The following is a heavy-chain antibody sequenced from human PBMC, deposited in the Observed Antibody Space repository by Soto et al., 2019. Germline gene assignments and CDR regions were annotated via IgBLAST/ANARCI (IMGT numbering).Heavy chain of an antibody. CDR3: ARQAGGF. D-gene: IGHD3-16*01. J-gene: IGHJ4*02. CDR1: GGSFSGYY. Sequence: SETLSLTCAVYGGSFSGYYWSWIRQPPGKGLEWIGEMNHSGSSNYNPSLKSRVTISLDTSKNQFSLKLSSVTAADTAVYYCARQAGGFWGLGTLVTVSS. V-gene: IGHV4-34*01. CDR2: MNHSGSS.